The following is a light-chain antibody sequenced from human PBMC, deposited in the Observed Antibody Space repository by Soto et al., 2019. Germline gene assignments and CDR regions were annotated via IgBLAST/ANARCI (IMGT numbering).Light chain of an antibody. CDR2: DAS. CDR1: QSVSSD. CDR3: QQRSNWPPT. J-gene: IGKJ1*01. Sequence: EIVLTQSPATLSLSPGEGATLSCRASQSVSSDLAWYQQKPGQAPRLLIYDASNRATGIPARFSGSGSGTDFTLTISSLEPEDFAVYYCQQRSNWPPTFGQGTKVEIK. V-gene: IGKV3-11*01.